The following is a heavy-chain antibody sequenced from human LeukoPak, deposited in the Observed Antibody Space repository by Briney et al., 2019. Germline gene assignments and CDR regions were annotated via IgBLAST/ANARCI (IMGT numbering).Heavy chain of an antibody. V-gene: IGHV3-30*18. J-gene: IGHJ4*02. Sequence: GRSLRLSCAASGFTFSSYGMHWVRQAPGKGLEWVAVISYDGSNKYYADSVKGRFTISRDNSKNTLYLQMNSLRAEDTAVYYCAKGEYYYDSSVYPYYFDYWGQGTLVTVSS. D-gene: IGHD3-22*01. CDR2: ISYDGSNK. CDR1: GFTFSSYG. CDR3: AKGEYYYDSSVYPYYFDY.